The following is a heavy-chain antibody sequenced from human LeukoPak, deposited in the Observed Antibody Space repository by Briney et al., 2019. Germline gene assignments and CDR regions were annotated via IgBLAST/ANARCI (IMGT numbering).Heavy chain of an antibody. CDR1: GGSVTSSDYY. CDR2: MSYGGNT. J-gene: IGHJ5*02. D-gene: IGHD3-9*01. V-gene: IGHV4-39*01. CDR3: ARRPYDILTGYPFAP. Sequence: SESLSLTCTVSGGSVTSSDYYWGWIRQPPGKGLEWIGSMSYGGNTASNPSLKSRVTMSIDTSKNQFFLKLSSVTAADTAVYYCARRPYDILTGYPFAPWGQGTLVAVSS.